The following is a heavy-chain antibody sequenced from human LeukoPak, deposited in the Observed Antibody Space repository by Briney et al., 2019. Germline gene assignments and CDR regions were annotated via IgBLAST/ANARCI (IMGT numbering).Heavy chain of an antibody. D-gene: IGHD3-10*01. J-gene: IGHJ5*02. V-gene: IGHV4-34*01. CDR1: GGSFSGYY. CDR3: ARELRFGESP. CDR2: INHSGST. Sequence: PSETLSLTCAVYGGSFSGYYWSWIRQPPGKGLEWIGEINHSGSTNYNPSLKSRVTISVDTSKNQFSLKLSSVTAADTAVYYCARELRFGESPWGQGTLVTVSS.